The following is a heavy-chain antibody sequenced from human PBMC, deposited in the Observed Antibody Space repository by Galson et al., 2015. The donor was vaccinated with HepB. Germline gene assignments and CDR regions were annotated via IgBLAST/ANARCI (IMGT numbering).Heavy chain of an antibody. D-gene: IGHD6-6*01. J-gene: IGHJ6*04. CDR2: IIPIFGTA. CDR1: GGTFSSYA. CDR3: VSTFYSSSPAYDV. Sequence: SVKVSCKASGGTFSSYAISWARQAPGQGLEWMGGIIPIFGTANYAQKFQGRVTITADESTSTAYMELSSLRSEDTAVYYCVSTFYSSSPAYDVWGKGTTVTVSS. V-gene: IGHV1-69*13.